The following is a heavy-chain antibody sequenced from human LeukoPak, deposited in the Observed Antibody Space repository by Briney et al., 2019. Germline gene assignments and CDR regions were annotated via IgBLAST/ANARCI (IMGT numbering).Heavy chain of an antibody. CDR1: GYIFTGYY. V-gene: IGHV1-2*02. CDR2: INPNSGST. CDR3: ARERPHYMDV. J-gene: IGHJ6*03. Sequence: GASVKVSCKASGYIFTGYYMHWVRQAHGQGLEWIGWINPNSGSTNYAQKFQGRVTMTRDTSISTVYMELSRLRSDDTAMYYCARERPHYMDVWGTGTTVIVSS.